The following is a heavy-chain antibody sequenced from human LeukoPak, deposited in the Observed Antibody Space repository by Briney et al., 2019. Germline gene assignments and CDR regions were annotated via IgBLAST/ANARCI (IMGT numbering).Heavy chain of an antibody. Sequence: PGGSLRLSCAASGFTFSSYAMHWVRQAPGKGLEWVAVISYDGSNKYYADSVKGRFTISRDNSKNTLYLQMNSLRAEDTSVYYCARDSLNYYDSSGYYYSITYFDYWGQGTLVTVSS. V-gene: IGHV3-30-3*01. CDR2: ISYDGSNK. CDR1: GFTFSSYA. CDR3: ARDSLNYYDSSGYYYSITYFDY. D-gene: IGHD3-22*01. J-gene: IGHJ4*02.